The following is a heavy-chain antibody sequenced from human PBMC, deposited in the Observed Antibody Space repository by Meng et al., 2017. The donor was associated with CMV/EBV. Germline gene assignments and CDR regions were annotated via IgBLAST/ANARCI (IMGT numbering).Heavy chain of an antibody. Sequence: VPTPEYGPGLVKPSPTPSLPCTCSGGSISSGYYYWSWIRPPPGKGLEWIGYIYYSGSTYYNPSLKSRVTISVDTSKNQFSLKLSSVTAADTAVYYCARVGRTSCYDYWGQGTLVTVSS. CDR3: ARVGRTSCYDY. D-gene: IGHD2-2*01. CDR2: IYYSGST. V-gene: IGHV4-30-4*08. CDR1: GGSISSGYYY. J-gene: IGHJ4*02.